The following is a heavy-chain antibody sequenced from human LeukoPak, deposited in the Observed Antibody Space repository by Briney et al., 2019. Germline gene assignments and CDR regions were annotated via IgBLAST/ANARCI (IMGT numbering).Heavy chain of an antibody. CDR2: IYHSGST. CDR1: GYSISSGYY. Sequence: LETLSLTCTVSGYSISSGYYWGWIRQPPGKGLEWIGSIYHSGSTYYNPSLKSRVTISVDTSKNQFSLKLSSVTAADTAVYYCARVRAVGARFDYWGQGTLVTVSS. CDR3: ARVRAVGARFDY. D-gene: IGHD1-26*01. J-gene: IGHJ4*02. V-gene: IGHV4-38-2*02.